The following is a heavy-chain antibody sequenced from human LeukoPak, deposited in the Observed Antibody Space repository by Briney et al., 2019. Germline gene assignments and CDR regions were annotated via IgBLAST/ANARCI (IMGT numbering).Heavy chain of an antibody. Sequence: SETLSLTCTVSGGSISSYYWSWIRQPPGKGLEWIGYIDYSGSTNYNPSLKSRVTISVDTSKNQFSLKLSSVTAADTAVYYCARVEIAVAGSDAFDIWGQGTMVTVSS. J-gene: IGHJ3*02. V-gene: IGHV4-59*01. D-gene: IGHD6-19*01. CDR2: IDYSGST. CDR1: GGSISSYY. CDR3: ARVEIAVAGSDAFDI.